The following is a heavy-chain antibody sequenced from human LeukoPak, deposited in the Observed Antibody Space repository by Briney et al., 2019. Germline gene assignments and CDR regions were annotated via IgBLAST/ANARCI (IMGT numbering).Heavy chain of an antibody. CDR3: ARESTAGYNSSWYGFRN. CDR2: INQDRSEK. V-gene: IGHV3-7*01. CDR1: GFIFSGYW. Sequence: GGSLRLSCAASGFIFSGYWISWLRQAPGKGLEWVANINQDRSEKYYVDSVKGRFTISRDNAKNSLFLQMGSLRVEDTAVYYCARESTAGYNSSWYGFRNWGQGTLVSVSS. D-gene: IGHD6-13*01. J-gene: IGHJ1*01.